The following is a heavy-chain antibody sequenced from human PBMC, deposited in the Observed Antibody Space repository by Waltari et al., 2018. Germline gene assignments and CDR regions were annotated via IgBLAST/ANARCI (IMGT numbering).Heavy chain of an antibody. CDR1: GFTFVDSS. Sequence: DVQLAESGGGLVQPGRSLRLSCTTSGFTFVDSSMNWVRQAPGHGLEWVGFIRSKAYGETTDYAASVRGRFTISRDDSKSIAYLQMNSLKTEDTAIYFCARDLMYGEHPLFDRWGQGTLVTVSS. CDR3: ARDLMYGEHPLFDR. CDR2: IRSKAYGETT. D-gene: IGHD4-17*01. V-gene: IGHV3-49*04. J-gene: IGHJ5*02.